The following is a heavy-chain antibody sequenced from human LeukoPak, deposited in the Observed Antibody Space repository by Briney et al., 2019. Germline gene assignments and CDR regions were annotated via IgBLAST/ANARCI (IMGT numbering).Heavy chain of an antibody. CDR2: ISAYNGNT. Sequence: AXVKVSCKASGYTFTSYGISWVRQAPGQGLEWMGWISAYNGNTNYAQKIQGRVTMTKDTSTRRAYMEMRSLRSDDTAVYYCARDSYLGYSNYGWFDPWGQGTLVTVSS. CDR1: GYTFTSYG. CDR3: ARDSYLGYSNYGWFDP. D-gene: IGHD4-11*01. J-gene: IGHJ5*02. V-gene: IGHV1-18*01.